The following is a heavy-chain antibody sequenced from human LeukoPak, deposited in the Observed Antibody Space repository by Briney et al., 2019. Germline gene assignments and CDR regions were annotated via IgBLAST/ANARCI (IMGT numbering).Heavy chain of an antibody. CDR1: GGSISSYY. J-gene: IGHJ4*02. CDR2: VYHTGHT. CDR3: ARHIFGHLFDY. Sequence: SETLSLTRTVSGGSISSYYWSWIRQPPGKGLDWIGYVYHTGHTHYSPSLKSRVTVSLDTSRDQVSLMLSSVTAADTAVYYCARHIFGHLFDYWGQGTQVLVSS. V-gene: IGHV4-59*01. D-gene: IGHD3-3*02.